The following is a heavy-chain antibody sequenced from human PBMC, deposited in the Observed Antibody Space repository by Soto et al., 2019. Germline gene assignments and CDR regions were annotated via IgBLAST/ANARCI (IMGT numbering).Heavy chain of an antibody. CDR3: ARGGYYDSSGSRNYYYYGMNV. V-gene: IGHV1-18*01. CDR1: GYTFTSYG. J-gene: IGHJ6*02. CDR2: ISAYDGNT. Sequence: GASVKVSCKASGYTFTSYGIDWVRQAPGQGLEWLGWISAYDGNTKYAQILQGRVSLTTDTSTNTAYMELRSLRSDDTAMYFCARGGYYDSSGSRNYYYYGMNVRGQRTTVTGSS. D-gene: IGHD3-22*01.